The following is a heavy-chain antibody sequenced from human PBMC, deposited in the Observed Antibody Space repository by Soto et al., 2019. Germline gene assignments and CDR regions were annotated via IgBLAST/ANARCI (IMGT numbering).Heavy chain of an antibody. V-gene: IGHV3-23*01. D-gene: IGHD2-2*01. J-gene: IGHJ6*03. CDR2: ISGSGGST. CDR1: GFTFSSYA. Sequence: EVQLLESGGGLVQPGGSLRLSCAASGFTFSSYAMSWVRQAPGKGLEWVSAISGSGGSTYYADSVKGRFTISRDNSKNTLYLQMNSLRAEDTAVYYCAKGGSTSDYYYYYYYMDVWGKGTTVTVSS. CDR3: AKGGSTSDYYYYYYYMDV.